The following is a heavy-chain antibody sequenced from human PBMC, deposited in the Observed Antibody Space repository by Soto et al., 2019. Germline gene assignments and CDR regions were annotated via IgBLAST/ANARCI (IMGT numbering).Heavy chain of an antibody. CDR1: GFTSSSYV. Sequence: QVQLVESGGGVVQPGRSLRLSCEGSGFTSSSYVMHWVRQAPGKGLEWVALISFDGSKKNYADSVKGRFTISRDNSKNMMYLQMNSLRPEDSAVYYCARGVFYYYGSSGYSPDYWGQGTLVTVSS. J-gene: IGHJ4*02. CDR3: ARGVFYYYGSSGYSPDY. CDR2: ISFDGSKK. V-gene: IGHV3-30-3*01. D-gene: IGHD3-22*01.